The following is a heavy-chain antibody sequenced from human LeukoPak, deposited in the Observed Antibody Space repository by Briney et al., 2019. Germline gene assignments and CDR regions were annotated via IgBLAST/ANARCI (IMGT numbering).Heavy chain of an antibody. J-gene: IGHJ6*02. CDR1: GFTFSSYG. D-gene: IGHD2-2*03. Sequence: GGSLRLSCAASGFTFSSYGMHWVRQAPGKGLEWVAGISYDGSSQKYGDSVKGRFTISRDNSKNTRYLQMNSLRAEDTAVYYCATLGIDPNYCGMDVWGQGTTVTVS. V-gene: IGHV3-30*03. CDR2: ISYDGSSQ. CDR3: ATLGIDPNYCGMDV.